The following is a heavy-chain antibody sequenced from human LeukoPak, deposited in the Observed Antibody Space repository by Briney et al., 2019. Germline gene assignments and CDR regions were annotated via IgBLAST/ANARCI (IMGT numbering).Heavy chain of an antibody. J-gene: IGHJ6*02. CDR1: GYTLTDYY. CDR3: ATRVRGVIPQGMDV. D-gene: IGHD3-10*01. V-gene: IGHV1-2*02. CDR2: INPNSGDT. Sequence: GASVKVSCKASGYTLTDYYMHWVRQAPGQGLEWMGWINPNSGDTNYAQKFQGRVTMTRVTSISTAYMELSRLRSDDTALYYCATRVRGVIPQGMDVWGQGTMVTVSS.